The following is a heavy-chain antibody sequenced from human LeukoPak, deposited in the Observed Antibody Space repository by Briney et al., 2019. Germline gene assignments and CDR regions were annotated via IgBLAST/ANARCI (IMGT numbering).Heavy chain of an antibody. V-gene: IGHV4-59*12. CDR3: AREWVVQGLNF. CDR1: GGSISSYY. CDR2: IYYSGST. Sequence: SETLSLTCTVSGGSISSYYWSWIRQPPGKGLEWIGYIYYSGSTNYNPSLKSRVTISVDTSKNQFSLKLSSVTAADAAVYYCAREWVVQGLNFWGQGTLVTVSS. J-gene: IGHJ4*02. D-gene: IGHD6-19*01.